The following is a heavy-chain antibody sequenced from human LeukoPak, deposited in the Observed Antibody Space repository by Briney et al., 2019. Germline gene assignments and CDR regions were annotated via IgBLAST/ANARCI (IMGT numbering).Heavy chain of an antibody. CDR1: GFTVSSNY. J-gene: IGHJ3*02. D-gene: IGHD2-21*01. Sequence: GGSLRLSCAASGFTVSSNYMSWVRQAPGKGLEWVSVIYSGGSTYYADSVKGRFTISRDNSKNTLYLQMNSLRAEDTAVYYCARGLAYEAFDIWGQGTMVTVSS. V-gene: IGHV3-53*01. CDR2: IYSGGST. CDR3: ARGLAYEAFDI.